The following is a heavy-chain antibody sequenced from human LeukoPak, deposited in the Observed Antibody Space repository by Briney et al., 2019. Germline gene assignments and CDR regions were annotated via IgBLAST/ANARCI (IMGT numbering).Heavy chain of an antibody. J-gene: IGHJ6*03. CDR2: ISGNSGTT. CDR3: ARDGYGNNYMDV. V-gene: IGHV3-23*01. D-gene: IGHD5-12*01. CDR1: GFTFSNYV. Sequence: GGSLRLSCAASGFTFSNYVMSWVRQAPGKGLEWVSVISGNSGTTYYADSVKGRFTISRDNSKNTLSLQMNSLRAEDTAVYYCARDGYGNNYMDVWGKGTTVTVS.